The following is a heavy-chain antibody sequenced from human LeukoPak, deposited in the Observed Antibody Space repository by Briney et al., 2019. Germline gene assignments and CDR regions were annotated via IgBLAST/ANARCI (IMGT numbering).Heavy chain of an antibody. CDR2: INHSGST. V-gene: IGHV4-34*01. CDR3: ARGPAAPYGGENWFDP. J-gene: IGHJ5*02. D-gene: IGHD4-23*01. Sequence: SETLSLTCAVYGGSFSGYYWSWIRQPPGKGLEWIGEINHSGSTNYNPSLKSRVTISVDTSKNQFSLKLSSVTAADTAVYYCARGPAAPYGGENWFDPWGQGTLVTVSS. CDR1: GGSFSGYY.